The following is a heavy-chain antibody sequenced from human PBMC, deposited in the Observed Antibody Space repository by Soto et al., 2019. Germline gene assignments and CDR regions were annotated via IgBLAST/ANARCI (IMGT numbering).Heavy chain of an antibody. CDR1: GGSISSYY. D-gene: IGHD5-12*01. CDR3: ARGGYSGYDWHFDY. CDR2: IYYSGST. J-gene: IGHJ4*02. Sequence: SETLSLTCTVSGGSISSYYWSRIRQPPGKGLEWIGYIYYSGSTNYNPSLKSRVTISVDTSKNQFSLKLSSVTAADTAVYYCARGGYSGYDWHFDYWGQGTLVTVSS. V-gene: IGHV4-59*01.